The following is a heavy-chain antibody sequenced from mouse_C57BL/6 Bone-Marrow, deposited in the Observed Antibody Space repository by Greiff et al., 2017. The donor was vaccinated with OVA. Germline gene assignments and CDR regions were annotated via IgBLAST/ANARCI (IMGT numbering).Heavy chain of an antibody. CDR2: IYPRSGNT. D-gene: IGHD1-1*01. Sequence: QVQLQQSGAELARPGASVKLSCKASGYTFTSYGISWVKQRTGQGLEWIGEIYPRSGNTYYNEKFKGKATLTADKYSSTAYMELRSLTSEDSAVYFCARTDYWGSYWYFDVWGTGTTVTVSS. CDR1: GYTFTSYG. V-gene: IGHV1-81*01. CDR3: ARTDYWGSYWYFDV. J-gene: IGHJ1*03.